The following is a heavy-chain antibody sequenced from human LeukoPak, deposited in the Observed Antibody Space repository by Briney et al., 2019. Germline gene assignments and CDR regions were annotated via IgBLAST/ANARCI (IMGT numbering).Heavy chain of an antibody. D-gene: IGHD4-17*01. Sequence: TSETLSLTCTVSGGSISSSSYYWGWIRQPPGKGLEWIGSIYYSGSTYYNPSLKSRVTISVDTSKNQFSLKLSSVTAADTAVYYCARHNNYGDYEVWAYYFDYWGQGTLVTVSS. CDR3: ARHNNYGDYEVWAYYFDY. CDR1: GGSISSSSYY. CDR2: IYYSGST. J-gene: IGHJ4*02. V-gene: IGHV4-39*01.